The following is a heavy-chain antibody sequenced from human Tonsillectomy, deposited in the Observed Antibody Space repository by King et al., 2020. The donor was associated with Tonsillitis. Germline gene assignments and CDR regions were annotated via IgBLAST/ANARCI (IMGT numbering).Heavy chain of an antibody. V-gene: IGHV3-7*03. Sequence: VQLVESGGGLVQPGGSLRLSCAASGFTFSNFWMTWVRQAPGKGLEWVANIKQDGSEKHYVDSVEGRFTISRDNAKDSLYLQMNSLSSADTAVYFCARGYMGSDTDYYYFYAMDVWGQGTAVTVAS. CDR1: GFTFSNFW. CDR3: ARGYMGSDTDYYYFYAMDV. J-gene: IGHJ6*02. CDR2: IKQDGSEK. D-gene: IGHD5-12*01.